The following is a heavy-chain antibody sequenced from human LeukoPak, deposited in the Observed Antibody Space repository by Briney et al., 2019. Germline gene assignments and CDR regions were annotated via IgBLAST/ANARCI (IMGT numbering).Heavy chain of an antibody. D-gene: IGHD4-17*01. Sequence: ASVKVSCKASGGTFSSYAISWVRQAPGQGLEWMGGIIPIFGTANYAQKFQGRVTITADESTGTAYMELSSLRSEDTAVYYCARAADRTTIRSYFDYWGQGTLVTVSS. CDR1: GGTFSSYA. J-gene: IGHJ4*02. V-gene: IGHV1-69*01. CDR2: IIPIFGTA. CDR3: ARAADRTTIRSYFDY.